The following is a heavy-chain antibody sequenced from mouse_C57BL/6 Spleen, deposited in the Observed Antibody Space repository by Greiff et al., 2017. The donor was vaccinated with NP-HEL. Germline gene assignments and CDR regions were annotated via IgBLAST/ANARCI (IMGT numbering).Heavy chain of an antibody. CDR3: ASGRRLYDDFYFGC. CDR1: GYTFTSYW. D-gene: IGHD2-3*01. Sequence: VQLQQPGAELVKPGASVKLSCKASGYTFTSYWMQWVKQRPGQGLEWIGEIDPSDSYTNYNQKFKGKATLTVDTSSSTAYMQLSSLTSEDSAVYYCASGRRLYDDFYFGCWGPSTTLPVSS. V-gene: IGHV1-50*01. CDR2: IDPSDSYT. J-gene: IGHJ2*01.